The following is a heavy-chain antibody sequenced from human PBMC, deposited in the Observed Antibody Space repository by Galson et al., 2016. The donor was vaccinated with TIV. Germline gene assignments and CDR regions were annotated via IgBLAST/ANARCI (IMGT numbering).Heavy chain of an antibody. CDR3: ARGRGYCSTTSCYMDY. CDR1: GFTFSSYA. V-gene: IGHV3-23*01. J-gene: IGHJ4*02. D-gene: IGHD2-2*02. Sequence: SLRLSCAASGFTFSSYAMSWVRQAPGKGLEWVSAISASGGSTYYADSVKGRFTISRDNSKNTVFLQMNSLRVEDTATYYCARGRGYCSTTSCYMDYWGQGTLVTVSS. CDR2: ISASGGST.